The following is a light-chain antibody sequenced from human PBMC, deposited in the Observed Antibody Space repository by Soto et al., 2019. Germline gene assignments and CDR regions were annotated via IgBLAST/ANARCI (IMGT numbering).Light chain of an antibody. CDR3: SSYTSSGTYV. CDR1: NSDVGTYNY. J-gene: IGLJ1*01. V-gene: IGLV2-14*01. Sequence: QSALTQPASVSGSPGQSITISCTGTNSDVGTYNYVSWYQQHPGKAPKFVVYEVSNRPSGVSNRFSGSKSGNTASLTISGLQAEDDADYYCSSYTSSGTYVFGTGTKLTVL. CDR2: EVS.